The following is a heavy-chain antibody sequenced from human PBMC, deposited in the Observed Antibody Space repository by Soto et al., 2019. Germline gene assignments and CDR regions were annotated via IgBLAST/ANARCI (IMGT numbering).Heavy chain of an antibody. CDR3: PTVATTSYNSFDP. CDR2: INSAGTIT. V-gene: IGHV3-74*01. J-gene: IGHJ5*02. D-gene: IGHD5-12*01. CDR1: GFTFSTYW. Sequence: EVQLVESGGGLVQPGMSLRLSCAASGFTFSTYWMHWVRQAPGKGLVWVSRINSAGTITSYADSVKGRFTVSRDNAKNTLYLQINSLTADDTAVSYCPTVATTSYNSFDPWGHPTLVTVSS.